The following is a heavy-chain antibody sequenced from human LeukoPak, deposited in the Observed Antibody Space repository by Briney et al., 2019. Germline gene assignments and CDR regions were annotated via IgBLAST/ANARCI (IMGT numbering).Heavy chain of an antibody. CDR1: GVIFTDYA. D-gene: IGHD6-13*01. V-gene: IGHV3-23*01. CDR3: ARENGGIFDY. Sequence: GGSLRLSCVASGVIFTDYAMSWVRQAPGEGLDWVSGISGSGGREYYSDSVKGRFTISIDNSKNTLFLQVNSLGPEDTAVYYCARENGGIFDYWGQGTLVTVSS. CDR2: ISGSGGRE. J-gene: IGHJ4*02.